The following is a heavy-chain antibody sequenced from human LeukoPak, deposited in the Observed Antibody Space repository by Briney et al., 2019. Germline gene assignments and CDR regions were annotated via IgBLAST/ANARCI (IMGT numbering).Heavy chain of an antibody. CDR2: IKQDGSDK. J-gene: IGHJ4*02. CDR1: GFTFSNYW. Sequence: GGSLRLSCAASGFTFSNYWMSWVRQAPGKGLEWVANIKQDGSDKYYVDSVKGRFTISRDNAKNSLYLQMNSLRVEDTAVYYCARDVETPLDYWGQGTLVTVSS. V-gene: IGHV3-7*01. CDR3: ARDVETPLDY.